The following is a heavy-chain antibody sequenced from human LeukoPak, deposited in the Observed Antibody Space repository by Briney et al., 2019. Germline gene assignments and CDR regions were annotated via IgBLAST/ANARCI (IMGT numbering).Heavy chain of an antibody. D-gene: IGHD3-22*01. Sequence: ASVKVSCKASGYTFTGYYMHWVRQAPGQGLEWMGWINPNNGGTNYAQKFQGRVTMTRDTSISTAYMELSRLRSDDTAVYYCAMSHDYYDNSGYYYFDYWGQGTLVTVSS. CDR3: AMSHDYYDNSGYYYFDY. CDR1: GYTFTGYY. V-gene: IGHV1-2*02. J-gene: IGHJ4*02. CDR2: INPNNGGT.